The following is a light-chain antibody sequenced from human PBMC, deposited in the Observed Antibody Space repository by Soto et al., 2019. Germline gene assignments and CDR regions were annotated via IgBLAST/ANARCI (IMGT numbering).Light chain of an antibody. CDR2: AAS. Sequence: AIQMTQSPSSLSASVGDRITITCRASQGIESDLSWYQQRPGKAPKLLIYAASNVHSGVPPRFSGSRSGTEFTLTISNLQPEDFASYYCLQDHDDSWTFDQGTKVDIK. J-gene: IGKJ1*01. V-gene: IGKV1-6*01. CDR1: QGIESD. CDR3: LQDHDDSWT.